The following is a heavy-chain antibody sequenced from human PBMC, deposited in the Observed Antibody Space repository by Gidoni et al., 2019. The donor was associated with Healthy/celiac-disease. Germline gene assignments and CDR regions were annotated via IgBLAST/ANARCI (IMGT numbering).Heavy chain of an antibody. V-gene: IGHV4-61*02. CDR3: ARGNDLPLDY. CDR2: IYTSGST. J-gene: IGHJ4*02. D-gene: IGHD2-21*02. CDR1: GGSISSGSYY. Sequence: QVQLQESGPGLVKPSQTLSLTCTVSGGSISSGSYYWSCIRQPAGKGLEWIGRIYTSGSTNYNPSLKSRVTISVDTSKNQFSLKLSSVTAADTAVYYCARGNDLPLDYWGQGTLVTVSS.